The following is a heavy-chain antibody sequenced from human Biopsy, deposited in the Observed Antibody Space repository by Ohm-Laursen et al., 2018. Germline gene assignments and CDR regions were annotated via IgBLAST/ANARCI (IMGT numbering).Heavy chain of an antibody. CDR3: ARGQALKSFDY. CDR2: IYHSGST. J-gene: IGHJ4*02. V-gene: IGHV4-38-2*01. CDR1: GYSISSGYY. Sequence: GTLSLTCAVSGYSISSGYYWGWIRQPPGKELEWIGSIYHSGSTYYNPSLKSRVTISVDTSKNQFSLKLSSVTAADTAGYYCARGQALKSFDYWGQGTLVTVSS.